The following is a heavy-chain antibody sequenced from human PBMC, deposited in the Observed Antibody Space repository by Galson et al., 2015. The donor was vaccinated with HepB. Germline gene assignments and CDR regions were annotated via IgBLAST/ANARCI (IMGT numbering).Heavy chain of an antibody. Sequence: SLRLSCAASGFTFSSYAMSWVRQAPGKGLEWVSGMSGSGGSTYYADSVKGRFTISRDNSKNTLYLQMNSLRAEDTALYYCAKMDDSSGYYPFDYWGQGTLVTVSS. CDR2: MSGSGGST. J-gene: IGHJ4*02. CDR3: AKMDDSSGYYPFDY. D-gene: IGHD3-22*01. V-gene: IGHV3-23*01. CDR1: GFTFSSYA.